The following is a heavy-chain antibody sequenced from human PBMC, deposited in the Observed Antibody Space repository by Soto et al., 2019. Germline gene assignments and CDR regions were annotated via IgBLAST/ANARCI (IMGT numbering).Heavy chain of an antibody. V-gene: IGHV3-33*01. Sequence: QVQLVESGGGVVQPGRSLRLSCAASGFTFSSYAMHWVRQAPGKGLEWVALIWYDGSKKYYVDSVKGRFTISRDNSKNTLYLQMNSLRGEDTAVYYCARGGRLRGIDYWGQGSLVTVSS. CDR3: ARGGRLRGIDY. D-gene: IGHD4-17*01. CDR1: GFTFSSYA. CDR2: IWYDGSKK. J-gene: IGHJ4*02.